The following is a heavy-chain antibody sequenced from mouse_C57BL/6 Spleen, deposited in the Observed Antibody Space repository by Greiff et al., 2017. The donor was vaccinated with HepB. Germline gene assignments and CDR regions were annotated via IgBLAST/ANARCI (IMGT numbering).Heavy chain of an antibody. CDR3: ARRRSLLRGYYYAMDY. CDR2: IDPSDSYT. J-gene: IGHJ4*01. V-gene: IGHV1-59*01. CDR1: GYTFTSYW. D-gene: IGHD2-10*01. Sequence: QVQLKQPGAELVRPGTSVKLSCKASGYTFTSYWMHWVKQRPGQGLEWIGVIDPSDSYTNYNQKFKGKATLTVDTSSSTAYMQLSSLTSEDSAVYYCARRRSLLRGYYYAMDYWGQGTSVTVSS.